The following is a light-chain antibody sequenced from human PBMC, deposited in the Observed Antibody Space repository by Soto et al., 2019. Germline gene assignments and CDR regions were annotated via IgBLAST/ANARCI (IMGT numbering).Light chain of an antibody. V-gene: IGKV1-27*01. Sequence: DIQMTQAPSSLSASVGHRVTISCRERQDMSTDLAWYQQKPGQVPKLLISAAYTLQAGVPVRFSGSGSGTDFTLTISSLQPEDVANYYCQKYDNAPLTFGGGTKVEIK. CDR2: AAY. CDR3: QKYDNAPLT. J-gene: IGKJ4*01. CDR1: QDMSTD.